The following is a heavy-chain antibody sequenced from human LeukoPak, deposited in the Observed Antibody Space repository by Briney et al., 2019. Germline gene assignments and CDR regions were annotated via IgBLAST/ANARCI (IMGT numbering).Heavy chain of an antibody. CDR1: GYSISSGYY. V-gene: IGHV4-38-2*02. J-gene: IGHJ4*02. Sequence: PSETLSLTCTVSGYSISSGYYWGWIRQPPGKGLEWIGSIHHGGTTYYNPSLKSPVTISVDTSKNQFSLKLSSVTAADTAVYYCARLLAYSSELDYWGRGTLVTVSS. D-gene: IGHD6-25*01. CDR3: ARLLAYSSELDY. CDR2: IHHGGTT.